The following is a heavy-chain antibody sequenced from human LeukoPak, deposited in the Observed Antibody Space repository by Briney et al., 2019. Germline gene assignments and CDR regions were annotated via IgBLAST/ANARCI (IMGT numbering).Heavy chain of an antibody. D-gene: IGHD2-2*01. V-gene: IGHV4-61*02. J-gene: IGHJ6*03. CDR3: ARVGIVVVPAAMRPGGYYYYYMDV. CDR2: IYTSGST. CDR1: GGSISSGSYY. Sequence: SETLSLTCTVSGGSISSGSYYWSWIRQPAGKGLEWIGRIYTSGSTNYNPSLKSRVTMSVDTSKNQFSLKLSSVTAADTAVYYCARVGIVVVPAAMRPGGYYYYYMDVWGKGTTVTVSS.